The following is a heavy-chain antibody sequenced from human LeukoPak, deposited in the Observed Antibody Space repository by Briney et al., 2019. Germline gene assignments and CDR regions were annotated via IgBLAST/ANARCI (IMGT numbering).Heavy chain of an antibody. Sequence: GGSLRLSCAASGFTLSSYSMNWVRQAPGKGLEWVSSISSSSSYIYYADSVKGRFTISRDNAKNSLYLQMNSLRAEDTAVYYCARDSRSWYDYGMDVWGKGTTVTVSS. CDR2: ISSSSSYI. J-gene: IGHJ6*04. D-gene: IGHD6-13*01. V-gene: IGHV3-21*01. CDR1: GFTLSSYS. CDR3: ARDSRSWYDYGMDV.